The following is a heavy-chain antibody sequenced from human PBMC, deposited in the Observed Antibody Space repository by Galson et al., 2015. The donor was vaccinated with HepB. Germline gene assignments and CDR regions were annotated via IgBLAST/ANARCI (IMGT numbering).Heavy chain of an antibody. D-gene: IGHD7-27*01. J-gene: IGHJ4*02. Sequence: SLRLSCAASGFTLTRYGMHWVRQAPGKGLEWVAFTHPDRNNEYYADSVKGRFTISRDDSRNILYLQMNSLRAEDTAVYICAKNVANWGNLDHWGQGTRVTVSS. CDR2: THPDRNNE. V-gene: IGHV3-30*02. CDR3: AKNVANWGNLDH. CDR1: GFTLTRYG.